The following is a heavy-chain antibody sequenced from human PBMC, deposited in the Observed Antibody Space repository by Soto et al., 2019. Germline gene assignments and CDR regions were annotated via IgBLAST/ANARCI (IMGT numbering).Heavy chain of an antibody. CDR1: GFTFSSYS. Sequence: EVQLVESGGGLVQPGGSLRLSCAASGFTFSSYSMNWVRQAPGKGLEWVAYISSSSRTIHYADSVKGRFTISRDNAKNSLYLQMNSLRAEDTAVYYCARDDYPSYYDSSGYHFDYWGQGTLVTVSS. CDR3: ARDDYPSYYDSSGYHFDY. CDR2: ISSSSRTI. D-gene: IGHD3-22*01. V-gene: IGHV3-48*01. J-gene: IGHJ4*02.